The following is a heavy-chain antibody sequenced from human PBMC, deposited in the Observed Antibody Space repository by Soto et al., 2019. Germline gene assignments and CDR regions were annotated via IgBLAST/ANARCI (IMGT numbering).Heavy chain of an antibody. Sequence: PSETLSLTCTVSGDSIRSSSYWGWIRQPPGKGLEWIGSIYYSGSTYYNPSLKSRVTISVDTSKNQFSLKLSSVTAADTAVYYCARQYKRFGEPHGMDVWGQGTTVTVSS. CDR3: ARQYKRFGEPHGMDV. D-gene: IGHD3-10*01. J-gene: IGHJ6*02. CDR1: GDSIRSSSY. CDR2: IYYSGST. V-gene: IGHV4-39*01.